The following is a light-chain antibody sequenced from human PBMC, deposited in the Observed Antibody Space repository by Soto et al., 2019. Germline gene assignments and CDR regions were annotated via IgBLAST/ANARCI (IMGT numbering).Light chain of an antibody. CDR3: QQSHNMPFT. J-gene: IGKJ3*01. CDR1: QSITNY. CDR2: AAS. V-gene: IGKV1-39*01. Sequence: DIQMTQSPSSLSASVGDRVTITCXASQSITNYLNWYQHKPGKAPKLLVYAASSLQSGVPSRFSGSGSGTDFTLTISSLQPEDFATYFCQQSHNMPFTFGPGTKVDIK.